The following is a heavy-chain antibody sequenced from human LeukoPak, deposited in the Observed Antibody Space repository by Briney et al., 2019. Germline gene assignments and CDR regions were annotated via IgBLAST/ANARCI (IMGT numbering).Heavy chain of an antibody. CDR1: GGSISSYY. J-gene: IGHJ6*04. CDR2: INHSGST. V-gene: IGHV4-34*01. D-gene: IGHD6-13*01. Sequence: SETLSLTCTVSGGSISSYYWSWIRQPPGKGLEWIGEINHSGSTNYNPSLKSRVTISVDTSKNQFSLKLSSVTAADTAVHYCARDLGQQLVSEEMDVWGKGTTVTVSS. CDR3: ARDLGQQLVSEEMDV.